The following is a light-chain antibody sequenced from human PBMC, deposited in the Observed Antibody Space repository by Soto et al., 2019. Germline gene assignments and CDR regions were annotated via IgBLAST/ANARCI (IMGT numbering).Light chain of an antibody. CDR3: MQGVETPFP. CDR2: LGS. J-gene: IGKJ3*01. Sequence: DIVLTQSPLSLPVTPGEPASISCRSSQSLLFSNGYNYLDWYLQKPGQSPQLLISLGSNRAPGVPDRFSGRGSGTDFTLKISRVEAEDVGVYYCMQGVETPFPFGPGTKVDIK. V-gene: IGKV2-28*01. CDR1: QSLLFSNGYNY.